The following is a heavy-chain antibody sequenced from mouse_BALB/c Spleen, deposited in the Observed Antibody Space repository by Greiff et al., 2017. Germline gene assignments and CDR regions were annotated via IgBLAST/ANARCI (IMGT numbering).Heavy chain of an antibody. Sequence: EVHLVESGGGLVQPGGSLKLSCAASGFTFSSYTMSWVRQTPEKRLEWVAYISNGGGSTYYPDSVKGRFTISRDNARNILYLQMSSLRSEDTAMYYCAREPIYDGYFYYFDYWGQGTTLTVSS. CDR3: AREPIYDGYFYYFDY. CDR2: ISNGGGST. CDR1: GFTFSSYT. D-gene: IGHD2-3*01. V-gene: IGHV5-12-2*01. J-gene: IGHJ2*01.